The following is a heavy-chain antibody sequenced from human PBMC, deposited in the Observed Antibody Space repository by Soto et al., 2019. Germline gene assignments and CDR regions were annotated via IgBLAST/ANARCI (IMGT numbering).Heavy chain of an antibody. V-gene: IGHV4-59*12. CDR2: IYYSGST. Sequence: SETLSLTCTVSGGSISSYYWSWIRQPPGKGLEWIGYIYYSGSTNYNPSLKSRVTISVDTSKNQFSLKLSSVTAADTAVYYCARVSAATDAFDIWGQGTMVTVSS. CDR1: GGSISSYY. J-gene: IGHJ3*02. D-gene: IGHD3-16*02. CDR3: ARVSAATDAFDI.